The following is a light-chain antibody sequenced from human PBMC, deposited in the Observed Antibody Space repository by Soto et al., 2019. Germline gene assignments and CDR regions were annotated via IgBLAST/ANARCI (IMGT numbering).Light chain of an antibody. V-gene: IGKV1-13*02. CDR3: QQFNSYPLT. CDR2: DAS. Sequence: AIQLTQSPSSLSASVGDRVTITCRASQGISSALAWYQQKPWKAPKLLIYDASSLESGVPSRFSGSGSGTDFTLTISSLQPEDFATYYCQQFNSYPLTFGGGTTVAIK. J-gene: IGKJ4*01. CDR1: QGISSA.